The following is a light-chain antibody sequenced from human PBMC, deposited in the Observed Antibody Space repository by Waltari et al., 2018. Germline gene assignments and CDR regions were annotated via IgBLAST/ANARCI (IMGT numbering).Light chain of an antibody. Sequence: QSVLTPPPSVSGTPGQTVTIPCSGGSSHIGSTYVPSYQQFPGTAPQVRISRSNQRPSGVPDRFSGSKSGTSASLAISGLRSEDEGDYYCAAWDDRLSGWVFGGGTKLTVL. J-gene: IGLJ3*02. CDR1: SSHIGSTY. CDR2: RSN. V-gene: IGLV1-47*01. CDR3: AAWDDRLSGWV.